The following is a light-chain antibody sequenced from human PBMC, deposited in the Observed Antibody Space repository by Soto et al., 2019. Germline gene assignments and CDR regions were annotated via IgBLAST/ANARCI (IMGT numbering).Light chain of an antibody. CDR3: CSYAGGSIYVL. CDR1: SGGVGNFNL. J-gene: IGLJ2*01. V-gene: IGLV2-23*02. CDR2: EVS. Sequence: QSVLTQPASVSGSPGQSITISCTGTSGGVGNFNLVSWYQHHPGKAPNLIISEVSKRPSGVSNRFSGSKSGNTASLTTSGLQAEDEADYYCCSYAGGSIYVLFGGGTKLTVL.